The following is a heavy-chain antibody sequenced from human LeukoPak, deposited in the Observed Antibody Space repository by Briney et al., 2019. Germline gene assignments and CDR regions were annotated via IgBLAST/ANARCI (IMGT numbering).Heavy chain of an antibody. CDR3: ARGGGAARLFDY. J-gene: IGHJ4*02. V-gene: IGHV3-53*04. Sequence: QPGGSLRLSCAASGFTVSNNYMSWVRQAPGKGLERVSVINSGGNTYYADSVKGRFTISRHNPMNTLYLQMNSLRTEDTAVYYCARGGGAARLFDYWGQGTLVTVSS. CDR2: INSGGNT. D-gene: IGHD6-6*01. CDR1: GFTVSNNY.